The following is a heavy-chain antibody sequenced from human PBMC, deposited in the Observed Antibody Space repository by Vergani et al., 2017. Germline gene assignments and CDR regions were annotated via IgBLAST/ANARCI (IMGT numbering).Heavy chain of an antibody. CDR2: INPNSGGT. J-gene: IGHJ4*02. CDR1: GYTFTGHY. Sequence: QVQLVQSGAEVKKPGASGKVLCKASGYTFTGHYMHRVRQAPGQGLVWMGWINPNSGGTNHAQKFQGRVTMTRDTSISTAYMVLSRLRSDDPAVYYCARAAIAAAVPRTDWGQGTLVTVSS. CDR3: ARAAIAAAVPRTD. D-gene: IGHD6-13*01. V-gene: IGHV1-2*02.